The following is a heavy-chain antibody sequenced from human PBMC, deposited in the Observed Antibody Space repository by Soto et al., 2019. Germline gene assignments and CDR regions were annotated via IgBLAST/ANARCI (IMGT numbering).Heavy chain of an antibody. J-gene: IGHJ3*02. CDR1: GGSITTGGRY. Sequence: QVRLQEWGPGLVKPSQTLSLKCSVSGGSITTGGRYWSWIRQLPGKGLEWIGDIYYSGNTYYNAPKKSRVTISLEPRKQQFAFKMSSVTAEDTAVYYCAQALVFTGGDGFDILGQGRLITVSS. CDR3: AQALVFTGGDGFDI. V-gene: IGHV4-31*02. CDR2: IYYSGNT. D-gene: IGHD1-1*01.